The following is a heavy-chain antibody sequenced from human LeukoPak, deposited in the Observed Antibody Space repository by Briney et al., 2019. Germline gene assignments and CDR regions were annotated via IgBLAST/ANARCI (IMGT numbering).Heavy chain of an antibody. D-gene: IGHD6-13*01. V-gene: IGHV4-31*03. CDR2: TYYSGST. Sequence: TLSLTCTVSGGSISSGGYYWSWIRQHPGKGLEWIGYTYYSGSTYYNPSLKSRVTISVDTSKNQFSLELSSVTAADTAVYYCASTIIAAAGTRNWFDPWGQGTLVTVSS. J-gene: IGHJ5*02. CDR3: ASTIIAAAGTRNWFDP. CDR1: GGSISSGGYY.